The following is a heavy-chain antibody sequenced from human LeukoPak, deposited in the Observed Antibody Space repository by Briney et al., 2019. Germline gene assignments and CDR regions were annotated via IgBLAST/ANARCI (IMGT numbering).Heavy chain of an antibody. D-gene: IGHD3-10*01. CDR1: GFTFDDYG. J-gene: IGHJ3*02. CDR3: ARGQNYYGSGSQTFDI. CDR2: INWNGGST. Sequence: RPGGSLRLSCAASGFTFDDYGMSWVRQALGKGLEWVSGINWNGGSTGYADSVKGRFTISRDNAKNSLYLQVSSLRAEDTAWYYCARGQNYYGSGSQTFDIWGQGTMVTVSS. V-gene: IGHV3-20*04.